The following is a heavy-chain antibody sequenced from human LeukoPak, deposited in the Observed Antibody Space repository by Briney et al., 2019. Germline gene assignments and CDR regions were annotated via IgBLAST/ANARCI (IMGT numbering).Heavy chain of an antibody. CDR3: ARGGLNALEAFDI. V-gene: IGHV3-74*01. J-gene: IGHJ3*02. D-gene: IGHD1-1*01. CDR2: INGDGSST. CDR1: GFTFSHYA. Sequence: GGSLRLSCAASGFTFSHYAMHWVRQAPGKGLVWVSRINGDGSSTRYADSVKGRFTISRDNAKNTLYLQMNSLRAEDTAVYYCARGGLNALEAFDIWGQGTLVTVCS.